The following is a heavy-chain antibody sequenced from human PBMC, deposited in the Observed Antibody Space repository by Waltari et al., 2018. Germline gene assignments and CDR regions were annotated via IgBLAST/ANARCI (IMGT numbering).Heavy chain of an antibody. V-gene: IGHV3-72*01. CDR1: GFTFSDQY. J-gene: IGHJ4*02. CDR2: STNKATSYTT. Sequence: EVQLVESGGGLVQPGWSLRLSCVISGFTFSDQYMDWVRQTPGMGLEWVGRSTNKATSYTTIYAASVKGRFSVSRDDSKNSLYLQMDSLKTEDTAVYYCVRGKKGFDYWGQGALVIVSS. CDR3: VRGKKGFDY.